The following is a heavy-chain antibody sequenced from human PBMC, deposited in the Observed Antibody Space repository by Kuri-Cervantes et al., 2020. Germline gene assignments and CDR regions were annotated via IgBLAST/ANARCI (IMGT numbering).Heavy chain of an antibody. CDR2: IYYSGST. D-gene: IGHD6-13*01. Sequence: SETLSLTCTVSGGSISSYYWSWIRQPPGKGLEWIGYIYYSGSTNYNPSLKSRVTISVDTSKNQFSLKLSSVTAAGTAVYYCARGRGYSSSSDYYYYYMDVWGKGTTVTVSS. V-gene: IGHV4-59*12. J-gene: IGHJ6*03. CDR3: ARGRGYSSSSDYYYYYMDV. CDR1: GGSISSYY.